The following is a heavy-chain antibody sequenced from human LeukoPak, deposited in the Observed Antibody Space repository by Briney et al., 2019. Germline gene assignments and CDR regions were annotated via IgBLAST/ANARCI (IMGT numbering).Heavy chain of an antibody. CDR1: GGSISSSSYY. Sequence: PSETLSLTCTVSGGSISSSSYYWGWIRQPPGKGLEWIGSIYYSGSTYYNPSLKSRVTISVDTSKNQFSLKLSSVTAADTAVYYCAREVKGSYWGQGTLVTVSS. CDR2: IYYSGST. D-gene: IGHD3-10*01. V-gene: IGHV4-39*02. J-gene: IGHJ4*02. CDR3: AREVKGSY.